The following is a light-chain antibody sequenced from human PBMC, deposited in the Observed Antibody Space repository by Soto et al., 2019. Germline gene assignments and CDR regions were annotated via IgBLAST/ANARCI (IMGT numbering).Light chain of an antibody. CDR1: QSVSSN. CDR3: QQYGRSGT. CDR2: GAS. V-gene: IGKV3-20*01. Sequence: IAMTQPVATLSVSAGERATLSCRASQSVSSNLVWYQQKPGQAPRLLIYGASTRVTGIPDRFSGSGSGTDFTLTISRLEPEDFAVYYCQQYGRSGTFGQGTKVDIK. J-gene: IGKJ1*01.